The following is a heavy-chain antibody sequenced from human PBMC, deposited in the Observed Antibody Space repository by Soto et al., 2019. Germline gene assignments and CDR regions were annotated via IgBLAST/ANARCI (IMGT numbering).Heavy chain of an antibody. D-gene: IGHD3-3*01. CDR2: IKQDGTEK. Sequence: GGSLRLSCAASGFTFSSYWMNWVRQAPGKGLEWVANIKQDGTEKHYVDSVKDRFTISRDNAKSSLHLQLNSLRADDTAVYYCARDLLGIRFTPFWGQGILVTVSS. CDR1: GFTFSSYW. V-gene: IGHV3-7*01. J-gene: IGHJ4*02. CDR3: ARDLLGIRFTPF.